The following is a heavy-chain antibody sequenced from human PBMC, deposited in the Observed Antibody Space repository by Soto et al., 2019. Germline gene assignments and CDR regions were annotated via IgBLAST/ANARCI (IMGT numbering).Heavy chain of an antibody. CDR1: GYTFTGQY. V-gene: IGHV1-2*02. CDR3: ARDGGYSSSSGLLSY. Sequence: QVQLMQSGAEVKKPGASVKVSCKASGYTFTGQYIHWVRQAPGQGLEWMGWINPNSGGTNYAQKFQGSVTMTRDTSISTAYLELRRLTSDDTSVYYCARDGGYSSSSGLLSYWGQGTLVTVSS. CDR2: INPNSGGT. J-gene: IGHJ4*02. D-gene: IGHD6-6*01.